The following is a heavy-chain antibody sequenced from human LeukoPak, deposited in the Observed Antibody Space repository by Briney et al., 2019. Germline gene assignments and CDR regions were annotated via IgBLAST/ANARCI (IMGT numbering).Heavy chain of an antibody. D-gene: IGHD6-19*01. J-gene: IGHJ4*02. Sequence: SGKVSCKASGGTFSSYTISWVRQAPGQGLEWMGGIIPLFGTANYAQKFQGRVTITTDESTSTAYMELSSLRSEDTAVYYCARVGSGWYLDDYFDYWGQGTLVTVSS. CDR2: IIPLFGTA. CDR1: GGTFSSYT. V-gene: IGHV1-69*05. CDR3: ARVGSGWYLDDYFDY.